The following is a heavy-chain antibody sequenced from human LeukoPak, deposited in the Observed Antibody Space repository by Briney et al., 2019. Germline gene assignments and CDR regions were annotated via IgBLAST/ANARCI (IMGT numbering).Heavy chain of an antibody. Sequence: SETLSLTCAVYGGSFSGYYWSWIRQPPGKGLEWIGEINHSGSTNYNPPLKSRVTISVDTSKNQFSLKLSSVTAADTAVYYCASSGGVFSMVRGTKFDYWGQGTLVTVSS. V-gene: IGHV4-34*01. CDR1: GGSFSGYY. J-gene: IGHJ4*02. CDR3: ASSGGVFSMVRGTKFDY. CDR2: INHSGST. D-gene: IGHD3-10*01.